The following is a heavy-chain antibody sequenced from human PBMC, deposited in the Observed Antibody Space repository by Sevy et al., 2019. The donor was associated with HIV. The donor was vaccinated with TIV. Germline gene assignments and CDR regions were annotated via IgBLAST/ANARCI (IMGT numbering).Heavy chain of an antibody. CDR1: GGSISSSSYY. J-gene: IGHJ4*02. CDR2: IYYSGST. Sequence: SETLSLTCTVSGGSISSSSYYWGWIRQPPGKGLEWIGSIYYSGSTYYNPSLKSRVTISVDTSKNQFSLKLSSVTAADTAVYYCASGWVWDIVVVPAAMGVDYWGQGTLVTVSS. D-gene: IGHD2-2*01. CDR3: ASGWVWDIVVVPAAMGVDY. V-gene: IGHV4-39*01.